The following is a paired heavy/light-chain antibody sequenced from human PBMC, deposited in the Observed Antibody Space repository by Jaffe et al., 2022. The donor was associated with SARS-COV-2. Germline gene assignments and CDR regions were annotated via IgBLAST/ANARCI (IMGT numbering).Light chain of an antibody. CDR3: QVWDSHREI. V-gene: IGLV3-21*02. CDR2: DDN. CDR1: NIGGKD. J-gene: IGLJ2*01. Sequence: SYVLTQPPSVSVAPGQTAAITCGGNNIGGKDVHWYQQKPGQAPVLVVHDDNDRPSGIPERFSGSNSGDTATLTITRVEAGDEADYYCQVWDSHREIFGGGTKLTVL.
Heavy chain of an antibody. J-gene: IGHJ5*02. V-gene: IGHV4-39*01. CDR3: ARRSRGSSRYRP. D-gene: IGHD6-19*01. CDR2: VYFGGNT. CDR1: GGSIRSSNYY. Sequence: QVQLQESGPGLVKPSETLSLTCSVSGGSIRSSNYYWGWIRQPPGKGLEWIGNVYFGGNTYYEPSLKSRVTIQVDASKNQFSLKLTSVTATDTAVYYCARRSRGSSRYRPWGQGILVTVSS.